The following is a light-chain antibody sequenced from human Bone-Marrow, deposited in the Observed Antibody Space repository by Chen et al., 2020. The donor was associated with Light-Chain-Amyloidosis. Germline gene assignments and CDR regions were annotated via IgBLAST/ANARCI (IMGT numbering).Light chain of an antibody. V-gene: IGLV2-14*03. CDR3: NSYTTSDTYV. J-gene: IGLJ1*01. Sequence: QSALTQPPSWSGPPGQSLTIPCPGTSGDVGPYNYVSWYQQHPGKAPTLLIYDVSNRPSGVSIRFSGSKSGNTASLTISGLQAEDEADYYCNSYTTSDTYVFGTGTEVTVL. CDR1: SGDVGPYNY. CDR2: DVS.